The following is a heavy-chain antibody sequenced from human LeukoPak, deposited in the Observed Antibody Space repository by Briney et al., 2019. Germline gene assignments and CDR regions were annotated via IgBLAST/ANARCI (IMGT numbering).Heavy chain of an antibody. CDR1: GFTFSSYG. Sequence: GGSLRLSCAASGFTFSSYGMHWVRQAPGKGLEWVAFIRYDGSNKYYADSVKGRFTISRDNSKNTLYLQMNSLRAEDTAVYYCAKDEDIVVVPAAMGSWGQGTLVTVSS. D-gene: IGHD2-2*01. V-gene: IGHV3-30*02. J-gene: IGHJ5*02. CDR2: IRYDGSNK. CDR3: AKDEDIVVVPAAMGS.